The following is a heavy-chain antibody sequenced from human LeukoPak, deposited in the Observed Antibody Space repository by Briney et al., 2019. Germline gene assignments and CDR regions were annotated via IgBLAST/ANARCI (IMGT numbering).Heavy chain of an antibody. V-gene: IGHV1-2*02. D-gene: IGHD2-15*01. CDR3: ASTQLRGGYMDV. J-gene: IGHJ6*03. CDR1: GYTFTGYY. CDR2: INPNSGGT. Sequence: ASVKVSCKASGYTFTGYYMHWMRQAPGQGLEWMGWINPNSGGTNYAQKFQGRVTMTRDTSISTAYMELSRLRSDDTAVYYCASTQLRGGYMDVWGKGTTVTISS.